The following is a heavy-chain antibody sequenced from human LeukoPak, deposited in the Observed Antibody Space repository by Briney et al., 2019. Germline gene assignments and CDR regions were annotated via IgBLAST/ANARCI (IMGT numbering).Heavy chain of an antibody. CDR3: ANEMFGELLFGPRFSP. CDR1: GFAFSSYA. Sequence: GGSLRLSCAASGFAFSSYAMSWVRQSPGKGLEWVAGISGSAGSTNHADSVKGRFTISRDNSKNTLHLQMNSLRAEDTAVYYCANEMFGELLFGPRFSPWGQGTLVTVSS. CDR2: ISGSAGST. J-gene: IGHJ5*02. D-gene: IGHD3-10*02. V-gene: IGHV3-23*01.